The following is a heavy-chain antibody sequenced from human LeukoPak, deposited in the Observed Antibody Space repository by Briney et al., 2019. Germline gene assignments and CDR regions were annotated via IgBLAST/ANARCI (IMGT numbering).Heavy chain of an antibody. J-gene: IGHJ4*02. CDR2: IHYSGST. V-gene: IGHV4-59*08. D-gene: IGHD3-16*01. Sequence: SETLSLTCTVSGDSISTYYWSWIRQPPGKGLEWIGYIHYSGSTNYNPSLRSRVTISVDTSKNQFSLKLSSATATDTAVYFCARRAINSVMFDYWGQGTLVTVSS. CDR1: GDSISTYY. CDR3: ARRAINSVMFDY.